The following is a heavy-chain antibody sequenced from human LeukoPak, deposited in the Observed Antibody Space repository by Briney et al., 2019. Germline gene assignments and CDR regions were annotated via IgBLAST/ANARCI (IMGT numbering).Heavy chain of an antibody. V-gene: IGHV5-51*01. Sequence: GESLKISCKGSGYSFSSYWLGWVRQMSGKGLEWIGIMYPGDSDIRYSPTFQGQVPLSADKSINTAYLQWSSLKASDTAIYYCARRGMILTVDHWGQGTLVTVSS. D-gene: IGHD3-10*01. J-gene: IGHJ4*02. CDR1: GYSFSSYW. CDR3: ARRGMILTVDH. CDR2: MYPGDSDI.